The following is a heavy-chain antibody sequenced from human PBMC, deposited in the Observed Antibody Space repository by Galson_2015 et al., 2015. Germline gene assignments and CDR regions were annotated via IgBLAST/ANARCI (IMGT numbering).Heavy chain of an antibody. CDR1: GFTFSSYS. Sequence: SLRLSCAASGFTFSSYSMNWVRQAPGKGLEWVSSISSSSSYIYYADSVKGRFTISRDNAKNSLYLQMNSLRAEDTAVYYCARFFGDYDDSWAFDIWGQGTMVTVSS. V-gene: IGHV3-21*01. D-gene: IGHD4-17*01. CDR3: ARFFGDYDDSWAFDI. J-gene: IGHJ3*02. CDR2: ISSSSSYI.